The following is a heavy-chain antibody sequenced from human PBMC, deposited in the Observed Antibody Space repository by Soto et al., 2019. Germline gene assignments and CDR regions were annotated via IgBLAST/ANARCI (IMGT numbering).Heavy chain of an antibody. J-gene: IGHJ3*02. CDR2: IYWDDDK. CDR1: GFSLSTSGVG. D-gene: IGHD5-18*01. V-gene: IGHV2-5*02. CDR3: AHRRWGARGYNGHDAFDI. Sequence: QSTLKESGPPLVKPTQTLTLTCTFSGFSLSTSGVGVGWIRQPPGKALEWLALIYWDDDKRYSPSLKSRRTITKDTSKNQMFLTMTNMDPVDTATYYCAHRRWGARGYNGHDAFDIWGQGTMVTVSS.